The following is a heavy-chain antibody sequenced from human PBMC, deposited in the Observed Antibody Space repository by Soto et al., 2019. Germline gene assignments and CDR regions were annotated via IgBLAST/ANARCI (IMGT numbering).Heavy chain of an antibody. V-gene: IGHV6-1*01. CDR2: TYYRSKWYN. Sequence: SQTLSLTCAISGDSVSSNSAAWNWIRQSPSRGLEWLGRTYYRSKWYNDYAVSVKSRITINPDTSKNQFSLKLSSVTAADTAVYYCARVVGYCSSTSCYPSSGWYEPAFFDYWGQGTLVTVSS. J-gene: IGHJ4*02. CDR1: GDSVSSNSAA. CDR3: ARVVGYCSSTSCYPSSGWYEPAFFDY. D-gene: IGHD2-2*03.